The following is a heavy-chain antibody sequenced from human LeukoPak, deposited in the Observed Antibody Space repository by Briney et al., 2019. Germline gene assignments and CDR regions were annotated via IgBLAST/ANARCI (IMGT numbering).Heavy chain of an antibody. J-gene: IGHJ4*02. CDR2: IFSGGPA. D-gene: IGHD2-2*01. CDR1: GFSVSDKY. V-gene: IGHV3-66*01. CDR3: ARGGDIITVPAALFDL. Sequence: PGGSLRLSCAASGFSVSDKYISWVRQAPGKGLEWVSVIFSGGPAYYADSVKGRFTMSRDDHMNTVYLQMNSLTAEDTAVYYCARGGDIITVPAALFDLWGQGTLVTVSS.